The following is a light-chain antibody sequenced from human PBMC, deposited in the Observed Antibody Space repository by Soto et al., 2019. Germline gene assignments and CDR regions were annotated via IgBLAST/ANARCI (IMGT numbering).Light chain of an antibody. V-gene: IGLV2-14*03. J-gene: IGLJ2*01. CDR1: SSDVGGYNY. CDR2: NVS. CDR3: SSYTTSNTPLV. Sequence: QSALTQPASVSGSPGQSIAISCTGTSSDVGGYNYVSWYQQHPGNAPKLIIYNVSNRPSGVSDRFSGSKSGNTASLTISGLQAEYEADYYCSSYTTSNTPLVFGGGTKLTVL.